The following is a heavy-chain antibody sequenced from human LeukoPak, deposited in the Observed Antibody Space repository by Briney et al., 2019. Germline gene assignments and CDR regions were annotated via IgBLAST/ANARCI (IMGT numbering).Heavy chain of an antibody. CDR1: GFSISNDW. D-gene: IGHD3-10*01. Sequence: GGSLTLSCAASGFSISNDWMRWVRQAPGKGLEWGARVKSRMSGEKTDYAAPVKGRFTISRDDSKNTLYLQMNSLKTEDTAVYYCTLIQGWGSGSYYRDFWGQGTLVTVSS. J-gene: IGHJ4*02. V-gene: IGHV3-15*01. CDR2: VKSRMSGEKT. CDR3: TLIQGWGSGSYYRDF.